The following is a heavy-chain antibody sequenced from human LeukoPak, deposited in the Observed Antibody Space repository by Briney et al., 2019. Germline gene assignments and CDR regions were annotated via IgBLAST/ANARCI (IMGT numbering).Heavy chain of an antibody. Sequence: GSLRLSCAVSGFIFSSYWMNWVRQAPGKGLVWVAVIYCGDSTFSTNYADSVKGRFTISRDNSKNTPYLQMNSLRAEDTAVYYCAKDFSPPIVVVPAAPGGDFDYWGQGTLVTVSS. D-gene: IGHD2-2*01. CDR2: IYCGDSTFST. CDR3: AKDFSPPIVVVPAAPGGDFDY. J-gene: IGHJ4*02. CDR1: GFIFSSYW. V-gene: IGHV3-NL1*01.